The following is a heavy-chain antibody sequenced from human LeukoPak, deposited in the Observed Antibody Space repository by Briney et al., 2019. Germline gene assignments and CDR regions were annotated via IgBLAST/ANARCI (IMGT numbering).Heavy chain of an antibody. D-gene: IGHD3-3*01. J-gene: IGHJ5*02. V-gene: IGHV4-59*01. CDR3: ARGMDLTMFWSGYWFDP. CDR2: IFYSGST. Sequence: SETLSLTCTVSGGCISSDYWSWIRQPPGKGLEWIGQIFYSGSTNYNPSLKSRVTISVDTSKNQFSLNLSSVTTADTAVYYCARGMDLTMFWSGYWFDPWGQGTLVIVSS. CDR1: GGCISSDY.